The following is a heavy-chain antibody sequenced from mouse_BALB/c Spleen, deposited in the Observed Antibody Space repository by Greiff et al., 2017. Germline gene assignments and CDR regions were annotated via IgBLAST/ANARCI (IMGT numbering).Heavy chain of an antibody. D-gene: IGHD2-14*01. Sequence: VQLQQSGPELMKPGASVKISCKASGYSFTSYYMHWVKQSHGKSLEWIGYIDPFNGGTSYNQKFKGKATLTVDKSSSTAYMHLSSLTSEDSAVYYCARNYRYDEGYAMDYWGQGTSVTVSS. CDR1: GYSFTSYY. J-gene: IGHJ4*01. CDR3: ARNYRYDEGYAMDY. CDR2: IDPFNGGT. V-gene: IGHV1S135*01.